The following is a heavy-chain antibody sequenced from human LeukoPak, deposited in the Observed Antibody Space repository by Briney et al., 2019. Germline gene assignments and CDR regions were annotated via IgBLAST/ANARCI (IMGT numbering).Heavy chain of an antibody. D-gene: IGHD2-2*01. CDR1: GFTFSTYT. Sequence: GGSLRLSSAASGFTFSTYTMNWVRRAPGKGLEWVSYVSSSGGTIYYADSVKGRFTISRDNAKNSLYLQMNSLRAEDTAVYYCARVGTTNYYFYYMDVWGKGTTVTVSS. CDR3: ARVGTTNYYFYYMDV. V-gene: IGHV3-48*04. J-gene: IGHJ6*03. CDR2: VSSSGGTI.